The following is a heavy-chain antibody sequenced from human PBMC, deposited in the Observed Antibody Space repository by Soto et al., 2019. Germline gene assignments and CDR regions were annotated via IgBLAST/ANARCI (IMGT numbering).Heavy chain of an antibody. CDR1: GFTFSSYA. D-gene: IGHD5-12*01. Sequence: QVQLVESGGGVVQPGRSLRLSCAASGFTFSSYAMHWVRQAPGKGLEWVAVISYDGSNKYYADSVKGRFTISRDNSKNTLYLQMNSLRAEDTAVYYCARDGSWYFDLWGRGTLVTVSS. CDR2: ISYDGSNK. CDR3: ARDGSWYFDL. J-gene: IGHJ2*01. V-gene: IGHV3-30-3*01.